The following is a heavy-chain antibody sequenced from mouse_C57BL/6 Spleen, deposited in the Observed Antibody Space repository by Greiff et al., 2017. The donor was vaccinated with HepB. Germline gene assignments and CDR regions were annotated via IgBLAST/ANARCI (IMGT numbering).Heavy chain of an antibody. CDR1: GFTFSNYW. CDR2: IRLKSDNYAT. CDR3: MIRWRGYFDV. V-gene: IGHV6-3*01. D-gene: IGHD2-12*01. J-gene: IGHJ1*03. Sequence: EVKLEESGGGLVQPGGSMKLSCVASGFTFSNYWMNWVRQSPEKGLEWVAQIRLKSDNYATHYAVSVKGRFTISRDDSKSSVYLQMNNLRAEDTGVYYCMIRWRGYFDVWGTGTTVTVSS.